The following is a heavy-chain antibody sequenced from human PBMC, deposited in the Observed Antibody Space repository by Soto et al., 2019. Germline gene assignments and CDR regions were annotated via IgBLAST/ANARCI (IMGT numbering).Heavy chain of an antibody. D-gene: IGHD3-10*01. V-gene: IGHV3-7*01. CDR3: AACRYYGSGSYSPYDAFDI. J-gene: IGHJ3*02. Sequence: GGSLRLSCAASGFTFSSYWMSWVRQAPGKGLEWVANIKQDGSEKYYVDSVKGRFTISRDNAKNSLYLQMNSLRAEDTAVYYCAACRYYGSGSYSPYDAFDIWGQGTMVT. CDR1: GFTFSSYW. CDR2: IKQDGSEK.